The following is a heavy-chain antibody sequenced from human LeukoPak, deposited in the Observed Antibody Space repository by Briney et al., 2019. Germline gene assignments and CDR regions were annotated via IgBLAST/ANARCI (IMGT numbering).Heavy chain of an antibody. CDR2: LSGSGTST. CDR1: GGSISSYY. V-gene: IGHV3-23*01. Sequence: ETLSLTCTVSGGSISSYYWSWVRQAPGKGLEWVSGLSGSGTSTYYADSVKGRFTISRDNSKNTLYLQMNSLRAEDTAVYYCAKDMGNYYFDYWGQGTLVTVSS. D-gene: IGHD1-26*01. J-gene: IGHJ4*02. CDR3: AKDMGNYYFDY.